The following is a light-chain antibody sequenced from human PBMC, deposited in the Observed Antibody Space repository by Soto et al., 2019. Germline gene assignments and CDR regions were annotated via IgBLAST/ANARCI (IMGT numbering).Light chain of an antibody. Sequence: IILTQSPGTLSLSPGERVTLSCKASQSVSSSYLAWYQQKPGQAPRLLIYGASSRATGIPDRFSGSGSGTEFTLTISSLQSEDFAVYYCQQYNNWPPSITFGQGRRLEIK. CDR1: QSVSSSY. J-gene: IGKJ5*01. CDR2: GAS. V-gene: IGKV3-20*01. CDR3: QQYNNWPPSIT.